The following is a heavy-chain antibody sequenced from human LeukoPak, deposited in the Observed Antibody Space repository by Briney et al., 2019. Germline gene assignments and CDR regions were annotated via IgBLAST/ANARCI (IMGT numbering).Heavy chain of an antibody. J-gene: IGHJ6*02. Sequence: GGSLRLSCAASGNYWMHWVRQVPGKGLVWVSHINSDGSWTSYAESVKGRFTISRDNAKNALYLQMDILRVEDTALYFCVRDYQFIQEVWGQGTTVTVSS. CDR3: VRDYQFIQEV. CDR1: GNYW. CDR2: INSDGSWT. V-gene: IGHV3-74*01. D-gene: IGHD2-2*01.